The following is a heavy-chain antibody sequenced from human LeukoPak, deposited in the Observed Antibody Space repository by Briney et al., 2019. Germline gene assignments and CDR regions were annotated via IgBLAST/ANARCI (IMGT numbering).Heavy chain of an antibody. CDR1: GFTFSSYW. D-gene: IGHD1-26*01. CDR2: IKQDGSEK. J-gene: IGHJ4*02. Sequence: GGSLRLSCAASGFTFSSYWMSWVRQAPGEGLEWVANIKQDGSEKYYVDSVKGRFTISRDNAKNSLYLQMDSLRVEDTALYYCARDKIVGATHFDYWGQGTLVTVSS. V-gene: IGHV3-7*01. CDR3: ARDKIVGATHFDY.